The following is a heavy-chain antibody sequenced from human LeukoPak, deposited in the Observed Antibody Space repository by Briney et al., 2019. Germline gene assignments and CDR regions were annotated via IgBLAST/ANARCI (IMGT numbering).Heavy chain of an antibody. J-gene: IGHJ5*02. D-gene: IGHD2-15*01. CDR2: ISYDGSNK. Sequence: GRSLRLSCAASGFTFSSYAMHWVRRAPGKGLEWVAVISYDGSNKYYADSVKGRFTISRDNSKNTLYLQMNSLRAEDTAVYYCARGVNPRGYCSGGSCSDFDPWGQGTLVTVSS. V-gene: IGHV3-30-3*01. CDR1: GFTFSSYA. CDR3: ARGVNPRGYCSGGSCSDFDP.